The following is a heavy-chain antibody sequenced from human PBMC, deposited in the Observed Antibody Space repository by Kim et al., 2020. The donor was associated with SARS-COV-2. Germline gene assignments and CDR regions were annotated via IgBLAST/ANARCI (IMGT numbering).Heavy chain of an antibody. J-gene: IGHJ4*02. CDR3: ARDPPGDCSGGSCFDY. Sequence: SETLSLTCAVYGGSFSGYYWSWIRQPPGKGLEWIGEINHSGSTNYNPSLKSRVTISVDTSKNQFSLKLSSVTAADTAVYYCARDPPGDCSGGSCFDYWGQGTLVTVSS. CDR2: INHSGST. D-gene: IGHD2-15*01. CDR1: GGSFSGYY. V-gene: IGHV4-34*01.